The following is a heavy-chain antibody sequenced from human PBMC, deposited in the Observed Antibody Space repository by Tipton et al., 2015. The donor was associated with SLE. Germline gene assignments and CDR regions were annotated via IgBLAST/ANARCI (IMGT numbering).Heavy chain of an antibody. CDR1: GGSISSGGYS. J-gene: IGHJ3*02. Sequence: LRLSCAVTGGSISSGGYSWIWIRHPPGKTLEWIGYIYHSGGTYQNPSLTSRVTMSVDKSKNQFSLDLSSVTAADTAVYYCARGAVFEPDDAFDIWGQGTMVTVSS. D-gene: IGHD3-16*01. V-gene: IGHV4-30-2*05. CDR3: ARGAVFEPDDAFDI. CDR2: IYHSGGT.